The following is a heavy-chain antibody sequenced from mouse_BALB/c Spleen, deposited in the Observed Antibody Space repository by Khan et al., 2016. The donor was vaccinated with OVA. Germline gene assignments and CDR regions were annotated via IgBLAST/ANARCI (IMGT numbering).Heavy chain of an antibody. CDR1: GFTFTNYG. D-gene: IGHD1-2*01. J-gene: IGHJ4*01. CDR2: INTYTGEP. CDR3: AREVGYHYAMDY. V-gene: IGHV9-3-1*01. Sequence: QIQLVQSGPELKKPGETVKISCKASGFTFTNYGMNWVKQAPGKGLKWMGWINTYTGEPTYADDFKGRFAFSLETSASTAYLQINNLKNEDTATYIDAREVGYHYAMDYWGQGTSVTVSS.